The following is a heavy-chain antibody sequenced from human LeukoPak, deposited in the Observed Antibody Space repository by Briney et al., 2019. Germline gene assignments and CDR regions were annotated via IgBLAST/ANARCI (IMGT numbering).Heavy chain of an antibody. CDR2: IYQSGST. V-gene: IGHV4-4*02. CDR3: ARTYYYDSSGYYPFDY. Sequence: SGTLSLTCAVSGGSISSSNWWSWVRQPPGKGLEWIGEIYQSGSTNYNPSLKSRVTISVDKSKNQFSLKLSSVTAADTAVYYCARTYYYDSSGYYPFDYWGQGTLVTVSS. J-gene: IGHJ4*02. CDR1: GGSISSSNW. D-gene: IGHD3-22*01.